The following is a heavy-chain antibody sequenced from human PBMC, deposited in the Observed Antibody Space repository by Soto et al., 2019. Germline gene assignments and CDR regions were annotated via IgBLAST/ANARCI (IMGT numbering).Heavy chain of an antibody. D-gene: IGHD3-10*01. CDR1: GGSITSHY. Sequence: QVQLQESGPGLVKPSETLSLTCSVSGGSITSHYCSWFRQPPGKGLEWIGYIHHSGSTSYYNPSLQSRFTMSVDTSNNQFSLKVSSVTAADTALYYCARQGFGQLHGLVDVWGPGTTVTVSS. CDR2: IHHSGST. CDR3: ARQGFGQLHGLVDV. V-gene: IGHV4-59*08. J-gene: IGHJ6*02.